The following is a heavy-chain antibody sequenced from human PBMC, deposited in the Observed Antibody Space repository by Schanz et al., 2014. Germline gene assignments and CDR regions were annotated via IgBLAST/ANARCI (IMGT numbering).Heavy chain of an antibody. Sequence: QVQLQESGPGLVKPSQTLSLTCTVSGGSISSGNYYWNWIRQPAGKGLEWIGRIYTSGSTNYNPSLKSRVSISLDPSKTQFFLNLNSLTAADTAVYYCARVPEPGWFDPWGQGTLVTVSS. CDR3: ARVPEPGWFDP. J-gene: IGHJ5*02. CDR2: IYTSGST. D-gene: IGHD1-26*01. CDR1: GGSISSGNYY. V-gene: IGHV4-61*02.